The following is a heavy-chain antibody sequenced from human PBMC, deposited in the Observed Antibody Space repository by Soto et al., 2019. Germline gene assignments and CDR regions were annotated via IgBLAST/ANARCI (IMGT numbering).Heavy chain of an antibody. CDR2: ISGSGGST. Sequence: GGSLRLSCAASGFTFSSYAMSWVRQAPGKGLEWVSAISGSGGSTYYADSVKGRFTISRDNSKNTLYLQMNSLRAEDTAVYYCATVSRPGIAVAGNPGDYWGQGTLVTVSS. D-gene: IGHD6-19*01. J-gene: IGHJ4*02. CDR1: GFTFSSYA. V-gene: IGHV3-23*01. CDR3: ATVSRPGIAVAGNPGDY.